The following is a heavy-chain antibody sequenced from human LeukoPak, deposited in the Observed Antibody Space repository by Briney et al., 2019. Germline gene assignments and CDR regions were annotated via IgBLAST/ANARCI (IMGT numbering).Heavy chain of an antibody. Sequence: SETLSLTCTISGGSITSSSYYWAWIRQPPGKGLEWIGSIYYSGTTYYMPSLKSRVTISVDTSKKKFSLKLTSVTAADTAVYYCAREVVVIKGIDYWGQGTLVTVSS. V-gene: IGHV4-39*01. CDR2: IYYSGTT. CDR3: AREVVVIKGIDY. J-gene: IGHJ4*02. CDR1: GGSITSSSYY. D-gene: IGHD3-22*01.